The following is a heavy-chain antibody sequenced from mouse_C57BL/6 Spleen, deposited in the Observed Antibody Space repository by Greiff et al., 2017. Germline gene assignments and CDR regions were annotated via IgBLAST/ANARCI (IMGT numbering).Heavy chain of an antibody. D-gene: IGHD2-5*01. CDR2: ISSGSSTI. V-gene: IGHV5-17*01. Sequence: DVMLVESGGGLVKPGGSLKLSCAASGFTFSDYGMHWVRQAPEKGLEWVAYISSGSSTIYYADTVKGRFTISRDNAKNTLFLQMTSLRSEDTAMYYCATYYSNGDWYFDVWGTGTTVTVSS. CDR3: ATYYSNGDWYFDV. CDR1: GFTFSDYG. J-gene: IGHJ1*03.